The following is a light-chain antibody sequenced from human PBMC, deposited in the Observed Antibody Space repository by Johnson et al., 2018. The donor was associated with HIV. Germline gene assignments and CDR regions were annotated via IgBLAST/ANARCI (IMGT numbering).Light chain of an antibody. J-gene: IGLJ1*01. CDR2: DNN. V-gene: IGLV1-51*01. Sequence: SVLTQPPSVSAAPGQKVTISCSGSSSNIGNNYVSWYQQLPGTAPKLLIHDNNKRPSGIRDRFSGSKSGTSATLGITGLQTGDEADYYCGTWDSSLSAYVIGTGTKVTVL. CDR3: GTWDSSLSAYV. CDR1: SSNIGNNY.